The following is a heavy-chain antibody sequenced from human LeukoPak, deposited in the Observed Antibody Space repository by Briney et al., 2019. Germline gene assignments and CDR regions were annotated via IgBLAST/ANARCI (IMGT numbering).Heavy chain of an antibody. J-gene: IGHJ3*02. V-gene: IGHV1-18*04. CDR3: ARHRLPRVYYDSSGYYHNGFDI. CDR2: ISAYNGHT. CDR1: GYTFTSYY. Sequence: GASVKVSCKASGYTFTSYYMHWMRQAPGQGLEWMGWISAYNGHTNYAQKLQGRVTMTTDTSTSTLYMELRSLRSDDTAVYYCARHRLPRVYYDSSGYYHNGFDIWGQGTMVTVSS. D-gene: IGHD3-22*01.